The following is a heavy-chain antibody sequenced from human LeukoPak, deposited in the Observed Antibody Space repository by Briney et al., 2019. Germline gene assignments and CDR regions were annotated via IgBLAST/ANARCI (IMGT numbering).Heavy chain of an antibody. J-gene: IGHJ4*02. CDR2: ISWDGGSP. V-gene: IGHV3-43D*03. Sequence: PGGSLRLSCAASGFTFDDYGMHWVRQAPGKGLEWVSLISWDGGSPFYADSVKGRFTISRDNSKNSLYLQMNRLRAEDTALYYCAKDIGGGSYFDYWGQGTLVTVSS. CDR1: GFTFDDYG. D-gene: IGHD1-26*01. CDR3: AKDIGGGSYFDY.